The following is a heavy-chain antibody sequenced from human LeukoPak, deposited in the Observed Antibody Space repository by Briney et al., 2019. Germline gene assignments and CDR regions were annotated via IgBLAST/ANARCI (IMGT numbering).Heavy chain of an antibody. J-gene: IGHJ3*02. Sequence: GASVKVSCKASGYTFTGYYMHWVRQAPRQGLEWMGRINPNSGGTNYAQKFQGRVTMTRDTSISTAYMELSRLRSDDTAVYYCGREYCSSTSCYLGDAFDIWGQGTMVTVSS. D-gene: IGHD2-2*01. CDR2: INPNSGGT. V-gene: IGHV1-2*06. CDR3: GREYCSSTSCYLGDAFDI. CDR1: GYTFTGYY.